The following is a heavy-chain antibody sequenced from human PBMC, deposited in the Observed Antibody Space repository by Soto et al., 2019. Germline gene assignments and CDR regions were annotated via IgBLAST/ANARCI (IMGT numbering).Heavy chain of an antibody. CDR1: GYTFTSYY. CDR3: AREAYLGGYYYGMDV. J-gene: IGHJ6*02. Sequence: ASVKFSCKASGYTFTSYYMHWVRQAPVQGLEWMGIINPSGGSTSYAQKFQGRVTMTRDTSTSTVYMELSSLRSEDTAVYYCAREAYLGGYYYGMDVWGQGTTVTVSS. V-gene: IGHV1-46*01. D-gene: IGHD1-26*01. CDR2: INPSGGST.